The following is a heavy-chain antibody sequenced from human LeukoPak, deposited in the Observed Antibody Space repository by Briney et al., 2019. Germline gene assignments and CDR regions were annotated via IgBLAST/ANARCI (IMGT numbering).Heavy chain of an antibody. CDR3: ARALHYDFWSSRAFGY. J-gene: IGHJ4*02. CDR2: INSDGSST. D-gene: IGHD3-3*01. CDR1: GFTFSSYW. V-gene: IGHV3-74*01. Sequence: GGSLRLSCAGSGFTFSSYWMHWVRQAPGKGLVWVSRINSDGSSTSYADSVKGRFTISRDNAKNTLYLQMNSLRVEDTAVYYCARALHYDFWSSRAFGYWGQGTLVTVSS.